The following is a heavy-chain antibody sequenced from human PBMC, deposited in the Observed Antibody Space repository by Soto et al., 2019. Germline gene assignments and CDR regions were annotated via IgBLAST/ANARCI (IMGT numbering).Heavy chain of an antibody. CDR2: ITGSGGST. CDR1: GFTFTNYA. CDR3: AKAIRDQLLCSFDY. D-gene: IGHD2-2*01. J-gene: IGHJ4*02. Sequence: EVQLLESGGGLVQPGGSLRLCAASGFTFTNYAMSWVRQAPGKGLEWISAITGSGGSTYHADSVKGRFTISRDNSKNTLYLQMNSLRAEDTAVYYCAKAIRDQLLCSFDYWGQGTLVTVSS. V-gene: IGHV3-23*01.